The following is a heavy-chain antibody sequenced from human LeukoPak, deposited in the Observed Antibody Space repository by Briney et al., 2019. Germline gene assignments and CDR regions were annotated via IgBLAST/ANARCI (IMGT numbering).Heavy chain of an antibody. CDR3: ARSDYGDNDAFDI. J-gene: IGHJ3*02. CDR1: GFTFSSYS. V-gene: IGHV3-21*01. Sequence: PGGSLRLSCAASGFTFSSYSMNWVRQAPGKGLELVSSISSSSSYIYYADSVKGRFTISRDNAKNSLYLQMNSLRAEDTAVYYCARSDYGDNDAFDIWGQGTMVTVSS. CDR2: ISSSSSYI. D-gene: IGHD4-17*01.